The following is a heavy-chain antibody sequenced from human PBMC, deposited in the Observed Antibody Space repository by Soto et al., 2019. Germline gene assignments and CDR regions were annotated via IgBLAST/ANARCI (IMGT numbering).Heavy chain of an antibody. CDR3: ARDDDYDDNGLDL. D-gene: IGHD4-17*01. CDR2: IVREGSEK. CDR1: GFAFSNHG. Sequence: QGQLVEPGGGVVQPGRSLRLSCAASGFAFSNHGMHWVRQAPGKGLEWLAVIVREGSEKFYADSVKGRFTISRDNSKNALYLEMGSLRAEDTSVYYCARDDDYDDNGLDLWGQGTLVTVSS. V-gene: IGHV3-33*01. J-gene: IGHJ4*02.